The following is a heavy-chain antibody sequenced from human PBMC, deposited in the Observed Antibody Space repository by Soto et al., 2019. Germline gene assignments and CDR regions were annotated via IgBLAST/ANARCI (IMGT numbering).Heavy chain of an antibody. J-gene: IGHJ4*02. V-gene: IGHV4-34*01. CDR3: GSDVGASAMGY. Sequence: QVQLQQWGAGLLKPSETLSLTCAVYGGSFSGYYWSWIRQPPGKGLEWSGEINHSGSTNYNPSLKRRISTSVDTSENHFSLQLSYVTAADTAVYYCGSDVGASAMGYWGQGTLVTVSS. D-gene: IGHD1-26*01. CDR1: GGSFSGYY. CDR2: INHSGST.